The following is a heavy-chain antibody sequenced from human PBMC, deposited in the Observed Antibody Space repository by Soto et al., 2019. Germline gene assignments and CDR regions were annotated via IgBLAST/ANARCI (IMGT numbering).Heavy chain of an antibody. J-gene: IGHJ5*02. CDR1: GFTFSSYE. V-gene: IGHV3-48*03. Sequence: PGGSLRLSCAGSGFTFSSYEMNWVRQAPGKGLEWVSYISRSGDVIYYADSVKGRFTVSRDNAKNSLYLQMNSLRAEDTAVYYCALDVEGGGCSSWFDPWGQGTLVTVSS. CDR2: ISRSGDVI. D-gene: IGHD6-13*01. CDR3: ALDVEGGGCSSWFDP.